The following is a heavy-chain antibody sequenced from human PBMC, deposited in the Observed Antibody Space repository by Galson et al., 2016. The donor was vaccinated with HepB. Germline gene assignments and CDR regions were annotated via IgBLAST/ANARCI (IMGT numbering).Heavy chain of an antibody. Sequence: SLRLSCAASGFNFNSYGMHWVRQTPGRGLEWVAVIWYDGTKKYSADSVKGRFTISRDNYRNMVYLQMNSLRVEDTAVYYCARDGGFCTNGVYSRGSYFDHWGQGALVTVSS. J-gene: IGHJ4*02. V-gene: IGHV3-33*01. CDR2: IWYDGTKK. CDR1: GFNFNSYG. CDR3: ARDGGFCTNGVYSRGSYFDH. D-gene: IGHD2-8*01.